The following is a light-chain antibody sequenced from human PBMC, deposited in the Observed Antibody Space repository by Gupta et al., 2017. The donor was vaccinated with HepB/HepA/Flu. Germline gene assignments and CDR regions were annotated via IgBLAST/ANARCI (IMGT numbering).Light chain of an antibody. CDR3: QKYNSAPVI. J-gene: IGKJ5*01. CDR1: QAMSNY. CDR2: GSS. V-gene: IGKV1-27*01. Sequence: DIQLTQSPSSLSASIGDTVTITCRASQAMSNYLAWYQQRPGSIPKLLIFGSSNVNSGVPTRFSGSGSGTNFTLTINDVQPEDFANYFCQKYNSAPVIFGQGTRVEIK.